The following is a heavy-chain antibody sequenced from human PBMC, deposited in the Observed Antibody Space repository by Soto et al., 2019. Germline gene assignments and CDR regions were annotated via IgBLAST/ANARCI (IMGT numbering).Heavy chain of an antibody. Sequence: GGSLRLSCAASGFTFSSYGMHWVRQAPGKGLEWVAVISYNGSNKYYADSVKGRFTISRDNSKNTLYLQMNSLRAEDTAVYYCAKDSQDIVVVPAAIRLNYYYGMDVWGQGTTVTVSS. D-gene: IGHD2-2*01. V-gene: IGHV3-30*18. CDR3: AKDSQDIVVVPAAIRLNYYYGMDV. CDR2: ISYNGSNK. CDR1: GFTFSSYG. J-gene: IGHJ6*02.